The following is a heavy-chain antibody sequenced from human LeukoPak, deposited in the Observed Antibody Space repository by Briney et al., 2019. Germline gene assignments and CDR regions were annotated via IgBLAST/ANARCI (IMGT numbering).Heavy chain of an antibody. CDR3: AKWGCSGGTCYPFDY. J-gene: IGHJ4*02. CDR2: IRYDGSNK. V-gene: IGHV3-30*02. D-gene: IGHD2-15*01. Sequence: PGGSLRLSCAASGFSFSDYAIYWVRQTPGKGLEWVAFIRYDGSNKIYADSVKGRFTISRDNSYNTVYLQMNSLRAEDTAVYYCAKWGCSGGTCYPFDYWGQGTLVTVSS. CDR1: GFSFSDYA.